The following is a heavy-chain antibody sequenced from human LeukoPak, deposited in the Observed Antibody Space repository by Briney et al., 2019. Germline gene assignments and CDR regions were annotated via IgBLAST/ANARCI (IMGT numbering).Heavy chain of an antibody. D-gene: IGHD3-22*01. J-gene: IGHJ4*02. V-gene: IGHV3-9*01. CDR3: AKSPYDSSGYYFDY. Sequence: GGSLRLSCAASGFTFDDYAMHWVRQAPGKGLEWVSGISWNSGSIGYADSVKGRFAISRDNAKNSLYLQMNSLRAEDTALFYCAKSPYDSSGYYFDYWGQGTLVTVSS. CDR2: ISWNSGSI. CDR1: GFTFDDYA.